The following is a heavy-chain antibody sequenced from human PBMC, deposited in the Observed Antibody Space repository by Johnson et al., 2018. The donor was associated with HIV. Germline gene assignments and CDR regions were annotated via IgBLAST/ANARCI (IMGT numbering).Heavy chain of an antibody. D-gene: IGHD4-23*01. CDR2: ISYDGSNK. J-gene: IGHJ3*02. Sequence: QVQLVESGGGLVQPGRSLRLSCAASGFTFNSYAMHWVCQAPGKGLEWVAVISYDGSNKFYADSVKGRFTISRDNSKNTLYLQMNSLRTEDTAMYYCARERGYFGNPAFDIWGQGTMVTVSS. CDR3: ARERGYFGNPAFDI. CDR1: GFTFNSYA. V-gene: IGHV3-30-3*01.